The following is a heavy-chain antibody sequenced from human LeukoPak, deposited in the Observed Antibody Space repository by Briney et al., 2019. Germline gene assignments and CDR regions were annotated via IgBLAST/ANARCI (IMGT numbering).Heavy chain of an antibody. J-gene: IGHJ4*02. CDR2: IWYDGNNK. D-gene: IGHD3-3*01. Sequence: GGSLRLSCAASGFTFRSYGMHWVRQAPGKGLQWVAVIWYDGNNKYYADSVKGRFTISRDNSKNTLSLQMNSLRAEDTAVYYCARELPPLEKYYFDYWGQGTLVTVSS. CDR3: ARELPPLEKYYFDY. V-gene: IGHV3-33*01. CDR1: GFTFRSYG.